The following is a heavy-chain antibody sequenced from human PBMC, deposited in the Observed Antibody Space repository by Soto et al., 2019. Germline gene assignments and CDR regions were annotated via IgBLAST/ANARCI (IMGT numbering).Heavy chain of an antibody. CDR2: ISGSGGST. D-gene: IGHD6-13*01. CDR1: GFTFSSYA. Sequence: EVQLLESGGGLVQPGGSLRLSCAACGFTFSSYAMSWVRQAPGKGLEWVSAISGSGGSTYYADSVKGRFTISRDNSKNTLYLQMNSLRAEDTAVYYCAKRQTYSSSYHIDYWGQGTLVTVSS. CDR3: AKRQTYSSSYHIDY. J-gene: IGHJ4*02. V-gene: IGHV3-23*01.